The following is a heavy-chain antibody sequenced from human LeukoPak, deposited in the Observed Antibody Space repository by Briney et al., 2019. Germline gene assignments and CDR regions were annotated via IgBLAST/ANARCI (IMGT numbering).Heavy chain of an antibody. D-gene: IGHD3-9*01. CDR1: GYTFTRYY. Sequence: ASVKVSCKASGYTFTRYYMHWVRQAPGQGLEWMGIINPSGGSTSYAQKFQGRVTMTRDMSTSTVYMELSSLRSEDTAVYYCARLGSEADYDDILTEWFDPWGQGTLVTVSS. CDR3: ARLGSEADYDDILTEWFDP. CDR2: INPSGGST. J-gene: IGHJ5*02. V-gene: IGHV1-46*01.